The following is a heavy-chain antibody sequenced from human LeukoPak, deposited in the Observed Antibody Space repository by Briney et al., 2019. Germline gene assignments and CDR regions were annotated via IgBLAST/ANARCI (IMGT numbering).Heavy chain of an antibody. D-gene: IGHD3-22*01. Sequence: GGSLRLSCAASGFTFDDYGMSWVRQAPGKGLEWFSGINWNGGSTGYADSVKGRFTISRDNAKNSLYLQMNSLRAEDTALYYCARDGYYYDSSGYLDYWGQGTLVTVSS. CDR2: INWNGGST. CDR1: GFTFDDYG. V-gene: IGHV3-20*04. J-gene: IGHJ4*02. CDR3: ARDGYYYDSSGYLDY.